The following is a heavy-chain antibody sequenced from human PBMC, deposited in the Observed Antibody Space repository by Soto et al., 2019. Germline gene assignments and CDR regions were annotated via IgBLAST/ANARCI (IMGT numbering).Heavy chain of an antibody. CDR3: ARAPSVLRFLEWLSGGMDV. V-gene: IGHV1-69*01. CDR1: GGTFSSYA. J-gene: IGHJ6*02. CDR2: IIPIFGTA. Sequence: SVKFSCKASGGTFSSYAISWVRQAPGQGLEWMGGIIPIFGTANYAQKFQGRVAITADESTSTAYMELSSLRSEDTAVYYCARAPSVLRFLEWLSGGMDVWGQGTTVTVSS. D-gene: IGHD3-3*01.